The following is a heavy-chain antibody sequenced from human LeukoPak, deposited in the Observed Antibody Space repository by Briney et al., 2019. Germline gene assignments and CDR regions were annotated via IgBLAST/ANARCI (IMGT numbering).Heavy chain of an antibody. CDR2: INPNSGGT. V-gene: IGHV1-2*06. CDR1: GYTFTGYY. CDR3: ARDFGYYDSSGY. Sequence: GASVKVSCKASGYTFTGYYMHWLLQAPGQGLEWMGRINPNSGGTNYAQKFQGRVTMTRDTSISTAYMELSRLRSDDTAVYYCARDFGYYDSSGYWGQGTLVTVSS. D-gene: IGHD3-22*01. J-gene: IGHJ4*02.